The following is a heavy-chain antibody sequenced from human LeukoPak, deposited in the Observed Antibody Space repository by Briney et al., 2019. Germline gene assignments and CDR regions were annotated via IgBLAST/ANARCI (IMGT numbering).Heavy chain of an antibody. Sequence: ASVKVSCKASGYTFTTYGISWVRQAPGQGLEWMGWISAYNGYTNYAQNFQGRVTMTTDASTSTAYMELRSLRSDDTAVYYCASYTMVRGVMRPDYWGQGTLVTVSS. CDR3: ASYTMVRGVMRPDY. D-gene: IGHD3-10*01. CDR2: ISAYNGYT. CDR1: GYTFTTYG. J-gene: IGHJ4*02. V-gene: IGHV1-18*01.